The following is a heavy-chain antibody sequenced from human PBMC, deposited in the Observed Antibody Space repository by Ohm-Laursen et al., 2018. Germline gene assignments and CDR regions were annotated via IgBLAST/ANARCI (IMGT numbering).Heavy chain of an antibody. CDR2: ISGSGGST. CDR1: GFTFSSYG. D-gene: IGHD1-1*01. Sequence: SLRLSCSATGFTFSSYGMHWVRQAPGKGLEWVSGISGSGGSTDYADSVKGRFTISRDNSKNTLYLQMNSLRAEDTAVYYCAKGTTDVDYWGQGTLVTVSS. J-gene: IGHJ4*02. CDR3: AKGTTDVDY. V-gene: IGHV3-23*01.